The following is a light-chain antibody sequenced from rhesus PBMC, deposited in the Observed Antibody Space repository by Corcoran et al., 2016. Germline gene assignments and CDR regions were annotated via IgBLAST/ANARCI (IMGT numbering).Light chain of an antibody. V-gene: IGLV7-76*01. CDR2: NTN. J-gene: IGLJ1*01. CDR3: FLYDSGAYI. CDR1: TGAVTSGNY. Sequence: QAVVTQEPSLTVSPGGTVTLTCGSSTGAVTSGNYPHWFQQKPGQAPRGLIYNTNNKHSWTPARFSGSLAGDKAALTLAGAQPEDEGEDYCFLYDSGAYIFGAGTRRTVL.